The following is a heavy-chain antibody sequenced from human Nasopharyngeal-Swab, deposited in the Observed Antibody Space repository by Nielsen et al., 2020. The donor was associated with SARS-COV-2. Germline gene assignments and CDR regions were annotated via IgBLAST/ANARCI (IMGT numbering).Heavy chain of an antibody. V-gene: IGHV3-23*01. CDR3: ATRGYSYGSVDY. CDR1: GFTFSSYA. CDR2: ISGSGGST. D-gene: IGHD5-18*01. J-gene: IGHJ4*02. Sequence: LSLTCAASGFTFSSYAMSWVRQAPGKGLEWVSAISGSGGSTYYADSVKGRFTISRDNSKNTLYLQMNSLRAEDTAVYYCATRGYSYGSVDYWGQGTLVTVSS.